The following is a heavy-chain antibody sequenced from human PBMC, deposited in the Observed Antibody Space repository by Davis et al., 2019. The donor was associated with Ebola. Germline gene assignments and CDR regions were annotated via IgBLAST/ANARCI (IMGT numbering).Heavy chain of an antibody. CDR1: GITFSRYS. CDR3: ARWSILGQ. Sequence: PGGSLRLSCAASGITFSRYSMNWXXQAPRPFLYFVAFISSGSFTIHYADSVKGRFTISRDNAKNSLFLQMNSLRDEDTAVYYCARWSILGQWGQGTLVTVSS. CDR2: ISSGSFTI. D-gene: IGHD3-3*01. J-gene: IGHJ4*02. V-gene: IGHV3-48*02.